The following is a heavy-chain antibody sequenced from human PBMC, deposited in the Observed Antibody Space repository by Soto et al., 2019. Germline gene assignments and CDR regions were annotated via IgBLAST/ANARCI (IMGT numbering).Heavy chain of an antibody. CDR1: GGSISSSSYY. CDR3: ARGSSIAGLYYGMDV. V-gene: IGHV4-31*03. D-gene: IGHD6-6*01. J-gene: IGHJ6*02. CDR2: NYYSGIT. Sequence: SDTLSLTCPVAGGSISSSSYYWTSIRQHPGKGLEWIGYNYYSGITYYNPSLKSRVTISLDTSKNQFSLKLSSVTAADTAVYYCARGSSIAGLYYGMDVWGQGTTVT.